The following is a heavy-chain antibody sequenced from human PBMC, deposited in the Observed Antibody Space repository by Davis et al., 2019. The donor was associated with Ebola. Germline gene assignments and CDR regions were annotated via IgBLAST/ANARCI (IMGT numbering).Heavy chain of an antibody. CDR2: IRSKANSYAT. J-gene: IGHJ5*02. CDR3: TRPYSSSWYRFDP. Sequence: GESLKISCAASGFTFSGSAMHWVRQASGQGLEWVGRIRSKANSYATAYAASVKGRFTISRDDSKNTAYLQMNSLKTEDTAVYYCTRPYSSSWYRFDPWGQGTLVTVSS. CDR1: GFTFSGSA. D-gene: IGHD6-13*01. V-gene: IGHV3-73*01.